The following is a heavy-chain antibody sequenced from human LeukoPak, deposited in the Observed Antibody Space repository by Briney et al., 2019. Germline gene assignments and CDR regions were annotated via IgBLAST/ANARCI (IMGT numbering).Heavy chain of an antibody. CDR3: ARAGYYYGSGSYFVNWFDP. V-gene: IGHV1-18*01. D-gene: IGHD3-10*01. Sequence: EASVKVSCKASGYTFTSYGISWVRQAPGQGLEWMGWISAYNGNTNYAQKLQGRVTMTTDTSTSTAYMELRSLRSDDTAVYYCARAGYYYGSGSYFVNWFDPWGQGTLVTVSS. J-gene: IGHJ5*02. CDR1: GYTFTSYG. CDR2: ISAYNGNT.